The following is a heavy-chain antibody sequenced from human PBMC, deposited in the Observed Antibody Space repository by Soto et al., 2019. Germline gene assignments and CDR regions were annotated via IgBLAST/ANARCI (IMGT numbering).Heavy chain of an antibody. V-gene: IGHV4-39*01. CDR2: IHYSGST. CDR3: ARQSGHNYGLIDY. J-gene: IGHJ4*02. D-gene: IGHD5-18*01. Sequence: SETLSLTCTVSGGSISRSTYYWGWIRQPPGKGLEWIGSIHYSGSTYNNPSLKSRVTITVDTSKNQFSLKLSSVTAADTAVYYCARQSGHNYGLIDYRGQGTLVTVSS. CDR1: GGSISRSTYY.